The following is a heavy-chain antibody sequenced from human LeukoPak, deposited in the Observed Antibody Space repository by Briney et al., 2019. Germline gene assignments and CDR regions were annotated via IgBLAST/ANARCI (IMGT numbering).Heavy chain of an antibody. CDR2: INPSGGST. CDR3: ARYFKTELYFDY. CDR1: GYTFTSYY. D-gene: IGHD1-7*01. Sequence: ASVKVSCKASGYTFTSYYMHWVRQAPGQGLEWMGIINPSGGSTRYAQKFQGRLTMTRDISTSTAYMELSSLRSEDTAVYYCARYFKTELYFDYWGQGILVTVSS. V-gene: IGHV1-46*01. J-gene: IGHJ4*02.